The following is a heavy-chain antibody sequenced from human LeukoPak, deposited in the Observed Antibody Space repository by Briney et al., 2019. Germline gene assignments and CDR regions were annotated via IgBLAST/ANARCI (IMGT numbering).Heavy chain of an antibody. D-gene: IGHD1-20*01. J-gene: IGHJ5*02. V-gene: IGHV4-34*01. CDR2: INHSGSA. CDR3: ARERASNNFNNWLDP. CDR1: GGSFSDY. Sequence: SETLSLTSAVYGGSFSDYWSWIRQPPGKGLEWIGDINHSGSANYNPSLKSRVTISVDKSVRQFFLKISPVIVADTAIYYCARERASNNFNNWLDPWGPGTLVTVSS.